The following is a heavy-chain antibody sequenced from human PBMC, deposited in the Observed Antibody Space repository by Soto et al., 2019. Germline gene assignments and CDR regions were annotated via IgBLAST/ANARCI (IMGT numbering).Heavy chain of an antibody. D-gene: IGHD3-3*01. V-gene: IGHV3-15*07. CDR2: IKSKTDGGTT. CDR1: GFTFSNAW. CDR3: TTEDFWSGYCFDY. Sequence: VQLVESGGGLVKPGGSLRLSCAASGFTFSNAWMNWVRQAPGKGLEWVGRIKSKTDGGTTDYAAPVKGRFTISRDDSKNTLYLQMNSLRTEDTAVYYCTTEDFWSGYCFDYWGQGTLVTVSS. J-gene: IGHJ4*02.